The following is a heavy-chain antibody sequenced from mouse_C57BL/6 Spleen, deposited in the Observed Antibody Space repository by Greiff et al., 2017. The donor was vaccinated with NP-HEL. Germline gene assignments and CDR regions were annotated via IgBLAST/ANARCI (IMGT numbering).Heavy chain of an antibody. CDR2: IRSKSNNYAT. Sequence: EVMLVESGGGLVQPKGSLKLSCAASGFSFNTYAMNWVRQAPGKGLEWVARIRSKSNNYATYYADSVKDRFTISRYDPESMLYLQKNHLKTEDTAMYYFVAHYCGSSYGYFDVWGTGTTVTVSS. CDR3: VAHYCGSSYGYFDV. V-gene: IGHV10-1*01. CDR1: GFSFNTYA. J-gene: IGHJ1*03. D-gene: IGHD1-1*01.